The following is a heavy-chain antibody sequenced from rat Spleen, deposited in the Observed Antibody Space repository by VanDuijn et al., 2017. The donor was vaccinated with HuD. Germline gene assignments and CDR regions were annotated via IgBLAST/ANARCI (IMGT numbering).Heavy chain of an antibody. CDR2: ISYEGSST. D-gene: IGHD1-4*01. CDR3: TTGVYPGNFDF. CDR1: GFTFSDYY. V-gene: IGHV5-22*01. J-gene: IGHJ2*01. Sequence: EVQLVESGGGLVQPGRSLKLSCAASGFTFSDYYMAWVRQAPKKGLEWVASISYEGSSTYYGDSVKGRFTISRDNAKSTLYLQRDSLRSEDTATYSCTTGVYPGNFDFWGQGVMVTVSS.